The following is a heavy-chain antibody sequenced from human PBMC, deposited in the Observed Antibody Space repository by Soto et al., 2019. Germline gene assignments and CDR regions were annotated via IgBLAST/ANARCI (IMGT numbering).Heavy chain of an antibody. Sequence: PSETLSLTCTVSGGSISSGGYYWSWIRQHPGKGLEWIGYIYHSGTTYYKSSLKSRLTISVDTSKNQFSLKLSSVTAADTAVYYCARDLRFRGFYGVDVWGQGTTDTVSS. D-gene: IGHD3-10*01. J-gene: IGHJ6*02. CDR3: ARDLRFRGFYGVDV. V-gene: IGHV4-31*03. CDR1: GGSISSGGYY. CDR2: IYHSGTT.